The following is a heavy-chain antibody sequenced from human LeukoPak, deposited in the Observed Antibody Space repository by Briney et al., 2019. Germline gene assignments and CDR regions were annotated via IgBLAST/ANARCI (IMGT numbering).Heavy chain of an antibody. J-gene: IGHJ4*02. CDR2: INPNSGGT. CDR3: ARFLVVADAYYFDY. D-gene: IGHD2-15*01. Sequence: GASVKVSCKASGYTFTGYYMHWVRQAPGHGLEWMGWINPNSGGTNYAQKFQGRVTMTRDTSISTAYMELSRLRSDDTAVYYCARFLVVADAYYFDYWGQGTLVTVSS. V-gene: IGHV1-2*02. CDR1: GYTFTGYY.